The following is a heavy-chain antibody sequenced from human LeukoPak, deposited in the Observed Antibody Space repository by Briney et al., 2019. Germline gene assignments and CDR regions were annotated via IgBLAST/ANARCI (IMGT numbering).Heavy chain of an antibody. D-gene: IGHD4-17*01. Sequence: SVKVSCKASGGTFNSYAISWVRQAPGQGLEWMGRIIPILGIANYAQKFQGRVTITADKSTSTAYMELSSLRSEDTAVYYCARTNDYGDYVDPWGQGTLVTVSS. CDR3: ARTNDYGDYVDP. J-gene: IGHJ5*02. CDR1: GGTFNSYA. V-gene: IGHV1-69*04. CDR2: IIPILGIA.